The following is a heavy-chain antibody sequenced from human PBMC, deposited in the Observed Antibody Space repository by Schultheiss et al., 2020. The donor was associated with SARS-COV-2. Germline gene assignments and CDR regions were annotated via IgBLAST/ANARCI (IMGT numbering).Heavy chain of an antibody. CDR1: GFTFSDYY. Sequence: GESLKISCAASGFTFSDYYMSWIRQAPGKGLEWVSAISGSGGSTYYADSVKGRFTISRDNSKNTLYLQMNSLRAEDTAVYYCAKDRFVSGSGSESDYWGQGTLVTVSS. CDR2: ISGSGGST. J-gene: IGHJ4*02. D-gene: IGHD3-10*01. CDR3: AKDRFVSGSGSESDY. V-gene: IGHV3-23*01.